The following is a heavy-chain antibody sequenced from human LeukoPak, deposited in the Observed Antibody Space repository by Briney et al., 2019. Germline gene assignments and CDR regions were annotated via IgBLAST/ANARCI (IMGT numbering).Heavy chain of an antibody. J-gene: IGHJ4*02. Sequence: GGSLRLSCAASGFTVSSNYMSWVRQAAGKGLEWVSVIYSGGSTYYADSVKGRFTISRDNSKNTLYLQMNSLRAEDTAVYYCARDLRQAGWVFDYWGQGTLVTVSS. D-gene: IGHD6-19*01. CDR1: GFTVSSNY. CDR2: IYSGGST. V-gene: IGHV3-53*01. CDR3: ARDLRQAGWVFDY.